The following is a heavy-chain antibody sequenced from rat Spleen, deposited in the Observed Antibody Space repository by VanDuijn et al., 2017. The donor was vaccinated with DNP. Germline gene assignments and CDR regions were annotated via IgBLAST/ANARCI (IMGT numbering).Heavy chain of an antibody. D-gene: IGHD4-1*01. Sequence: EVQLVETGGTLVQPGRSLKLSCVASGFTFSSFWMYWIRQAPGKGLEWVASINGDGGSTYYPDSVKGRFTISRDHATNTLYLRLNSLRSEDTAIYYCASGFGWFAYWGQGTLVTVSS. J-gene: IGHJ3*01. CDR1: GFTFSSFW. CDR3: ASGFGWFAY. CDR2: INGDGGST. V-gene: IGHV5-58*01.